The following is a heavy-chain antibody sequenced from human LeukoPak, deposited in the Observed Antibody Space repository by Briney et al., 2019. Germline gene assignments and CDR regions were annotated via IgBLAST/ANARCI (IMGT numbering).Heavy chain of an antibody. J-gene: IGHJ3*02. D-gene: IGHD1-1*01. V-gene: IGHV3-7*01. CDR3: ARSPPLWNGDAFDI. CDR2: IKQDGSEK. CDR1: GFTFSSYW. Sequence: PGGSLRLSCVVSGFTFSSYWMSWVRQAPGKGLEWVANIKQDGSEKYYVDSVKGRFTISRDNAKNSLSLQMNSLRAEDTAVYYCARSPPLWNGDAFDIWGQGTMVTVSS.